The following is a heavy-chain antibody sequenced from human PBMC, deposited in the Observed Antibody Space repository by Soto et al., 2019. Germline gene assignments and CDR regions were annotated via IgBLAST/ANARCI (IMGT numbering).Heavy chain of an antibody. D-gene: IGHD2-15*01. J-gene: IGHJ6*02. Sequence: KQSPTLSLTCAISGDSVSSNSAAWNWIRQSPSRGLEWLGRTYYRSKWYNDYAVSVKSRITINPDTSKNQFSLQLNSVTPEDTAVYYCARVGEDVVVAQHYYGMDVWGQGTTVTVSS. CDR2: TYYRSKWYN. CDR1: GDSVSSNSAA. CDR3: ARVGEDVVVAQHYYGMDV. V-gene: IGHV6-1*01.